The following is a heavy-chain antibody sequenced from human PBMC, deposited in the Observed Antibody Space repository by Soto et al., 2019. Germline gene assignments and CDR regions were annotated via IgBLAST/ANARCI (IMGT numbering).Heavy chain of an antibody. V-gene: IGHV4-39*02. J-gene: IGHJ5*02. Sequence: SETLSLTCTVSGGSIATSSYFWAWIRRPPGKGLEWIGSIDYRGTIYNNPSLKSRVTISVDTSKNHFSLNLDSVTAADTALYYCSRRAPEGFDPWGQGTLVTVS. CDR3: SRRAPEGFDP. CDR1: GGSIATSSYF. CDR2: IDYRGTI.